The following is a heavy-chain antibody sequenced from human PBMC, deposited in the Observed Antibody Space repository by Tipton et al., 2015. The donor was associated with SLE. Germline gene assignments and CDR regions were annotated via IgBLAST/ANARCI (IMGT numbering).Heavy chain of an antibody. CDR2: LYTTGST. J-gene: IGHJ2*01. V-gene: IGHV4-61*02. CDR3: ARVDRGPRYVDL. D-gene: IGHD1-26*01. CDR1: GGSITTGSYY. Sequence: TLSLTCPVSGGSITTGSYYWSWIRQPAGKGLEWIGRLYTTGSTYYNPSLKSRVSMSVDTSKNQFSLRLSSVTAADTAAYYCARVDRGPRYVDLWGRGTLVTVSS.